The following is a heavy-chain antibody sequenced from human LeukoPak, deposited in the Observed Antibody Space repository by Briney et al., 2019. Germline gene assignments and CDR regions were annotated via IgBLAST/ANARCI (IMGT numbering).Heavy chain of an antibody. CDR2: IYSGGNT. J-gene: IGHJ5*02. CDR3: ARDPRPETGSFPFDP. V-gene: IGHV3-53*01. CDR1: GFSVSSTY. Sequence: GGSLRLSCAASGFSVSSTYMSWVRQAPGKGLQWVSIIYSGGNTYYADSLKGRLIISRDNAKNSLYLQMNSLRVEDTAVYYCARDPRPETGSFPFDPWSQGTLVTVSS. D-gene: IGHD1-1*01.